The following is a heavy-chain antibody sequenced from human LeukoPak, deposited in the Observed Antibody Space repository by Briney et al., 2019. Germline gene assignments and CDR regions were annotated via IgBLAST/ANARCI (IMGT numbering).Heavy chain of an antibody. J-gene: IGHJ5*02. D-gene: IGHD2-15*01. CDR1: GFTFSSYA. CDR3: ARDRHCSGGSCKSNWFDP. CDR2: ISGSGGST. V-gene: IGHV3-23*01. Sequence: GGSLRLSCAASGFTFSSYAMSWVRQAPGKGLEWVSAISGSGGSTYYADSVKGRFTISRDNAKNSLYLQMNSLRAEDTAVYYCARDRHCSGGSCKSNWFDPWGQGTLVTVSS.